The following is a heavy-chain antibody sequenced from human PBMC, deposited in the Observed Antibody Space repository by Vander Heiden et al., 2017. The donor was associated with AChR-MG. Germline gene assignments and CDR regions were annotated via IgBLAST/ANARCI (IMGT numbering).Heavy chain of an antibody. V-gene: IGHV3-30*18. CDR3: AKDGTLLVGATYGDY. CDR1: GFTFSSYG. J-gene: IGHJ4*02. CDR2: ISYDGSNK. Sequence: QVQLVESGGGVVQPGRSLRLSCAAAGFTFSSYGMHWVRQAPGKGLEWVAVISYDGSNKYYADSVKGRFTISRDNSKNTLYLQMNSLRAEDTAVYYCAKDGTLLVGATYGDYWGQGTLVTVSS. D-gene: IGHD1-26*01.